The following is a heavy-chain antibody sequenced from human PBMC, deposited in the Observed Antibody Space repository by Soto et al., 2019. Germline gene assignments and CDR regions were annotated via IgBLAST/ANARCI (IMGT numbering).Heavy chain of an antibody. Sequence: EVQLVESGGGLVKPGGSLRLSCAASGFTFSSYSMNWVRQAPGKGLEWVSSISSSSSYIYYADSVKGRFTISRDNAKNSLYLQMNSLRAEDTAVYYCASSVGGGGHYWGQGTLVTVSS. J-gene: IGHJ4*02. D-gene: IGHD2-15*01. V-gene: IGHV3-21*06. CDR1: GFTFSSYS. CDR3: ASSVGGGGHY. CDR2: ISSSSSYI.